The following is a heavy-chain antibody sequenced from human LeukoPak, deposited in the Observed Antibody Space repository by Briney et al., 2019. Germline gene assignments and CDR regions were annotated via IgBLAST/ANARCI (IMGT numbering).Heavy chain of an antibody. Sequence: SETLSLTCTVSGGSISSYYWSWIRQPPGKGLEWIGEINHSGSTNYNPSLKSRVTISVDTSKNQFSLKLSSVTAADTAVYYCARGRGSFDYWGQGTLVTVSS. J-gene: IGHJ4*02. V-gene: IGHV4-34*01. D-gene: IGHD1-26*01. CDR3: ARGRGSFDY. CDR2: INHSGST. CDR1: GGSISSYY.